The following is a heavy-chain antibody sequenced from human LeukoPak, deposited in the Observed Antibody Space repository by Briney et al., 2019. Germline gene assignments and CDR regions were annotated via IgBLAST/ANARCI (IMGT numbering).Heavy chain of an antibody. CDR3: AKDRDSSGYYFGYWFDP. CDR1: GFTFSSYA. J-gene: IGHJ5*02. CDR2: ISGSGGST. V-gene: IGHV3-23*01. Sequence: AGGSLGLSCAASGFTFSSYAMSWVRQAPGKGLEWVSAISGSGGSTYYADSVKGRFTISRDNSKNTLYLQMNSLRAEDTAVYYCAKDRDSSGYYFGYWFDPWGQGTLVTVSS. D-gene: IGHD3-22*01.